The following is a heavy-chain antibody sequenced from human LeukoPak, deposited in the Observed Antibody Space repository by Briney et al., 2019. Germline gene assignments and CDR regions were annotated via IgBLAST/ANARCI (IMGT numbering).Heavy chain of an antibody. J-gene: IGHJ6*03. CDR3: AELGITMIGGV. V-gene: IGHV3-48*03. CDR1: GFTFSSYE. Sequence: GGSLRLSCAASGFTFSSYEMNWVRQAPGKGLEWVSHISSSGSTIYYADSVKGRFTISRDNAKNSLYLQMSSLRAEDTAVYYCAELGITMIGGVWGKGTTVTISS. D-gene: IGHD3-10*02. CDR2: ISSSGSTI.